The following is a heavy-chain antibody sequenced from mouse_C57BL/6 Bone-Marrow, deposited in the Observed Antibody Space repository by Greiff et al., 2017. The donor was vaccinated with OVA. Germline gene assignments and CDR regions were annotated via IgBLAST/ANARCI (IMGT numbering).Heavy chain of an antibody. CDR3: AIFYSNYSYFDV. CDR2: INPSSGYT. V-gene: IGHV1-7*01. CDR1: GYTFTSYW. J-gene: IGHJ1*03. Sequence: QVQLQQSGAELAKPGASVKLSCKASGYTFTSYWMDWVKQRPGQGLEWIGYINPSSGYTKYNQKFKDKATLTADKSSSTAYMQLSSLTYEDSAVYYCAIFYSNYSYFDVWGTGTTVTVSS. D-gene: IGHD2-5*01.